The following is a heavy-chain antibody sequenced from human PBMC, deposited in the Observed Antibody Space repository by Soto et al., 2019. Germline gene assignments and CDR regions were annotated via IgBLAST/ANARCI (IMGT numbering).Heavy chain of an antibody. D-gene: IGHD1-26*01. CDR3: AKNQGVELVPLATVDWFDP. Sequence: PGGSLRLSCAASVFTFSSYGMHWVRQAPGKGLEWVAVISYDGSNKYYADSVKGRFTISRDNSKSTVYLELNNLSAEDTAVYHCAKNQGVELVPLATVDWFDPWGQGSVVTV. V-gene: IGHV3-30*18. CDR1: VFTFSSYG. J-gene: IGHJ5*02. CDR2: ISYDGSNK.